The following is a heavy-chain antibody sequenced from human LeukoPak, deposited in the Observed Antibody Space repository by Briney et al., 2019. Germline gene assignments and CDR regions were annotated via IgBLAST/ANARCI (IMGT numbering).Heavy chain of an antibody. CDR1: GGTFSSYA. V-gene: IGHV1-69*13. Sequence: GASVKVSCKASGGTFSSYAFSWVRQAPGQGLDWMGGIIPIFGTANYAQKFQGRVTITADESTSTAYMELSSLRSEDTAVYYCARDIVVVPGSSSPSHYYYYMDVWGKGTTVTVSS. D-gene: IGHD2-2*01. CDR3: ARDIVVVPGSSSPSHYYYYMDV. J-gene: IGHJ6*03. CDR2: IIPIFGTA.